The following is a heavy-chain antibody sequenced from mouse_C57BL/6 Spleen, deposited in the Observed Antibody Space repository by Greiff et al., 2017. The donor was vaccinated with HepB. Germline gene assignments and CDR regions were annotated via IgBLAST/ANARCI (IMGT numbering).Heavy chain of an antibody. J-gene: IGHJ1*03. Sequence: VQLKQSGPGLVQPSQSLSITCTVSGFSLTSYGVHWVRQSPGKGLEWLGVIWSGGSTDYNAAFISRLSISKDNSKSQVFFKMNSLQADDTAIYYCARRRYYGSNYWYFDVWGTGTTVTVSS. CDR1: GFSLTSYG. CDR2: IWSGGST. CDR3: ARRRYYGSNYWYFDV. V-gene: IGHV2-2*01. D-gene: IGHD1-1*01.